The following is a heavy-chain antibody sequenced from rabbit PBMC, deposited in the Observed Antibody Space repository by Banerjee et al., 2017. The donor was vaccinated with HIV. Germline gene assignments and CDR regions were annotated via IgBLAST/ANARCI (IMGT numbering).Heavy chain of an antibody. CDR3: ARAPYYSGNGYWHAFNL. Sequence: QEQLEESGGDLVKPGSSLTLTCKASGFSFSSADWICWVRQAPGKGLECIACIYAGSSGTTYYASWVNGRFSISKTSSTTVTLQMTSLTAADTATYFCARAPYYSGNGYWHAFNLWGPGTLVTVS. CDR1: GFSFSSADW. D-gene: IGHD1-1*01. CDR2: IYAGSSGTT. J-gene: IGHJ4*01. V-gene: IGHV1S45*01.